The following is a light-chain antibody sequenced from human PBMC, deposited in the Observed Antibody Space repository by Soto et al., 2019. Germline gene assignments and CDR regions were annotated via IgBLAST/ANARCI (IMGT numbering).Light chain of an antibody. CDR1: QSLGSN. CDR2: DAS. J-gene: IGKJ5*01. CDR3: QQYNNWRIT. Sequence: EIVMTQSPATLSVSPGERATLSCRASQSLGSNLAWYQQKPGQAPRLLIYDASTMASGIPARFSGSGSGTEFTLTISSLQSEDFAVYYCQQYNNWRITFGQGTRLEIK. V-gene: IGKV3-15*01.